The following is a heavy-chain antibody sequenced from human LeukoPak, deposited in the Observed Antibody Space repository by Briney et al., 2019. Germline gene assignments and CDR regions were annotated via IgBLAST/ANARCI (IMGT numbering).Heavy chain of an antibody. J-gene: IGHJ4*02. D-gene: IGHD3-10*01. CDR1: GFTFSGFS. CDR2: IKQDGSER. CDR3: ARAGSHWHYVY. Sequence: GGSLGLSCAASGFTFSGFSMSWVRQSPTKGLEWVANIKQDGSERYYVDSVKGRFTISRDNAKNSLSLQMNNLRVEDTAVYYCARAGSHWHYVYWGQGTVVTVSS. V-gene: IGHV3-7*01.